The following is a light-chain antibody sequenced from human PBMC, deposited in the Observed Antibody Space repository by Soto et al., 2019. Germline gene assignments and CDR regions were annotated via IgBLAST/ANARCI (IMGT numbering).Light chain of an antibody. Sequence: EIVLTQSPGTLSLSPGERATLSCRASQSVSSSYLAWYQQKPGQAPRLLIYGASSRATGIPDRFSGSGSGTDFTLTINSLRSEDVAVYYCQQFHRWPVTCGGGTKGDIK. J-gene: IGKJ4*01. CDR1: QSVSSSY. CDR3: QQFHRWPVT. CDR2: GAS. V-gene: IGKV3-20*01.